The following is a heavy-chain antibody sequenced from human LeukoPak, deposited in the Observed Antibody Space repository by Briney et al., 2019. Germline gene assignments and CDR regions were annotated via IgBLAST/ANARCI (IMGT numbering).Heavy chain of an antibody. CDR1: GFTFSSYG. CDR2: ISYDGSNK. J-gene: IGHJ6*02. D-gene: IGHD2-15*01. Sequence: GGSLRLSCAASGFTFSSYGMHWVRQAPGKGLEWVAVISYDGSNKYYADSVKGRFTISRDNSKNTLYLQMNSLRAEDTAVYYCAKHWAATYYYYYGMDVWGQGTTVTVSS. CDR3: AKHWAATYYYYYGMDV. V-gene: IGHV3-30*18.